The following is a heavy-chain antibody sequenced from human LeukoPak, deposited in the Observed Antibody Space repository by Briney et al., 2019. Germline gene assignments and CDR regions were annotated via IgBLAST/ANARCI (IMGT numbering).Heavy chain of an antibody. J-gene: IGHJ4*02. CDR1: GFTFSSYS. D-gene: IGHD3-10*01. V-gene: IGHV3-48*01. CDR2: ISSSSSTI. Sequence: GGSLRLSCAASGFTFSSYSMNWVRQAPGKGLEWVSYISSSSSTIYYAESVKGRFTISRHNAKNSLYLQMNSLRAEDTAVYYCSRDSYYRSGSYWNLDYWGQGTLVTVSS. CDR3: SRDSYYRSGSYWNLDY.